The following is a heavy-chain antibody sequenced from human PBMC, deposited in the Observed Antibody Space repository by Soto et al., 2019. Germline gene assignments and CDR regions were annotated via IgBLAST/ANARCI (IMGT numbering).Heavy chain of an antibody. Sequence: QVQLVQSGAEVKKPGSSVKVSCKASGGTFSSYAISWVRQAPGQGLEWMGGIIPIFGTANYAQKFQGRVTITADESTSTAYMELSSLESEDTAVYYCARKRSSGSYGEDAFDIWGQGTMVTVSS. CDR1: GGTFSSYA. V-gene: IGHV1-69*12. CDR2: IIPIFGTA. J-gene: IGHJ3*02. D-gene: IGHD6-19*01. CDR3: ARKRSSGSYGEDAFDI.